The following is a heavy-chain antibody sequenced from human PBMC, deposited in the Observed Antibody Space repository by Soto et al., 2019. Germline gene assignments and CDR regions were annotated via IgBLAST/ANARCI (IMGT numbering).Heavy chain of an antibody. J-gene: IGHJ6*02. V-gene: IGHV1-69*12. D-gene: IGHD6-19*01. CDR3: ARVEAVAGLYNYHGLDV. CDR1: GGTFSNYA. Sequence: QVQLVQSGAEVKKPGYSVKVSCKVSGGTFSNYAIDWVRLAPGHGLEWMGGIVPIFGTTYYTQKFQGRATIIADDSTTTAYLEMSSLTSEDTAIYYCARVEAVAGLYNYHGLDVWGQGTAVTVSS. CDR2: IVPIFGTT.